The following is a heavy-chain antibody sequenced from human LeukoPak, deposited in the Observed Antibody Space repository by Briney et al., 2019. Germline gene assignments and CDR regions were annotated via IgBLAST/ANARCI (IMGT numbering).Heavy chain of an antibody. CDR2: ISYDGSNN. D-gene: IGHD1-14*01. CDR1: GFTFSTYA. Sequence: GGSLRLSCAASGFTFSTYAMHWVRQAPGKGLEWVAVISYDGSNNYCADSVKGRFTISRDNSKNTLYLQMNSLRDEDTAVYYCARDRSRRYTTDYWGQGTLVTVSS. J-gene: IGHJ4*02. CDR3: ARDRSRRYTTDY. V-gene: IGHV3-30-3*01.